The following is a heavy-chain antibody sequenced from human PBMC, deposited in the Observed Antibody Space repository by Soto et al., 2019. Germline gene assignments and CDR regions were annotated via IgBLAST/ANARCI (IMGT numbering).Heavy chain of an antibody. J-gene: IGHJ6*02. V-gene: IGHV5-10-1*01. CDR3: AILISYDYVWGSYPSGMDV. CDR2: IDPSDSYT. CDR1: GYSFTSYW. Sequence: GESLKISCKGSGYSFTSYWISWVRQMPGKGLEWMGRIDPSDSYTNYSPSFQGHVTISADKSISTAYLQWSSLKASDTAMYYCAILISYDYVWGSYPSGMDVWGQGTTVTVSS. D-gene: IGHD3-16*02.